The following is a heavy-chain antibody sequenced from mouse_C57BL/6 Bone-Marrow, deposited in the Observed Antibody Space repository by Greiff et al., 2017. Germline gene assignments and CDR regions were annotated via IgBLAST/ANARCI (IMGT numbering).Heavy chain of an antibody. CDR1: GFTFSSYA. CDR2: ISDGGSYT. J-gene: IGHJ3*01. Sequence: EVKLMESGGGLVKPGGSLKLSCAASGFTFSSYAMSWVRQTPEKRLEWVATISDGGSYTYYPDNVKGRFTISRDNAKNNLYLQMSHLKSEDTAMYYCAREGYYDYDEGGAYWGQGTLVTVSA. CDR3: AREGYYDYDEGGAY. D-gene: IGHD2-4*01. V-gene: IGHV5-4*01.